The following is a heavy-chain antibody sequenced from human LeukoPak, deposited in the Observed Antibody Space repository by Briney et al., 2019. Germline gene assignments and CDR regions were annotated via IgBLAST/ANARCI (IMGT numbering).Heavy chain of an antibody. J-gene: IGHJ6*02. Sequence: GGSLRLSCAASGFAFSSYTMNWVRQAPGKGLEWVSSISSSSSYIFYADSVKGRFTISRDNAKNSLYLQVNSLRAEDTALYYCTTAWMDVWGQGTTVTVSS. CDR3: TTAWMDV. CDR2: ISSSSSYI. V-gene: IGHV3-21*03. D-gene: IGHD1-14*01. CDR1: GFAFSSYT.